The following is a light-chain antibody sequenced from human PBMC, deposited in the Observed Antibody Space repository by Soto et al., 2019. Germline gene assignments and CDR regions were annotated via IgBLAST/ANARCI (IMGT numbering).Light chain of an antibody. CDR1: SSNIAAGYD. J-gene: IGLJ2*01. CDR2: GNS. CDR3: QSHDSSLSGHVV. Sequence: QSVLTQPPSVSGAPGQRVTISCTGSSSNIAAGYDVHWYQQLPGTAPKLLIYGNSNRPSGVPDRFSGSKSGTSASLAITGLQAEDEADYYCQSHDSSLSGHVVFGGGTKLTVL. V-gene: IGLV1-40*01.